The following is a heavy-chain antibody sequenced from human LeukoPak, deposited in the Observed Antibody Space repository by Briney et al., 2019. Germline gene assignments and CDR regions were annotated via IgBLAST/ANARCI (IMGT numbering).Heavy chain of an antibody. CDR2: IYTSGRT. Sequence: SQTLSLTCTVSGGSISSGSYYWSWIRQPAGKGLEWIGHIYTSGRTNYNPSLKSRVTISVDTSKNQFSLKLTSVTAADTAVYYCARDGKNLGSGGDYWGQGTLVTVSS. V-gene: IGHV4-61*09. J-gene: IGHJ4*02. CDR1: GGSISSGSYY. CDR3: ARDGKNLGSGGDY. D-gene: IGHD6-19*01.